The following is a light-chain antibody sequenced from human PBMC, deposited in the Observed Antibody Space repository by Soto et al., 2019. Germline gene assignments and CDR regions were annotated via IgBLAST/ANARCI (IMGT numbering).Light chain of an antibody. J-gene: IGKJ5*01. CDR3: QQYGTSVPIT. CDR2: GTS. Sequence: EIVLTQSPGTLSLSPGERATLSCRASQSVSSIYLAWYQQKPGQAPKLLMYGTSTRATAIPERFSGSGSGTDFTLTISRLEPEDLAVYYCQQYGTSVPITFGQGTRLEIK. V-gene: IGKV3-20*01. CDR1: QSVSSIY.